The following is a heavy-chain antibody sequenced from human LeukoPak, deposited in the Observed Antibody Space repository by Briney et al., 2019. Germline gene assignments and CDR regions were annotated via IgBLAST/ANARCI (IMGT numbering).Heavy chain of an antibody. J-gene: IGHJ6*03. CDR2: ISFDGSSK. CDR1: GFTFCSYG. CDR3: XXXXXXXXELLGAYYNMDD. D-gene: IGHD3-10*01. Sequence: GGYLRLSCAASGFTFCSYGMHWVRQGPGKGLEWGAVISFDGSSKDYAESVRGRVTISRDNSKTTLLLRMNRLRAEGTALCYXXXXXXXXXELLGAYYNMDDWGKGTTVTISS. V-gene: IGHV3-30*03.